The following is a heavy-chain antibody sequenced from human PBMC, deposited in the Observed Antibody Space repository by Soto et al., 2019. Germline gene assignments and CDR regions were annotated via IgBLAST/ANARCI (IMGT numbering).Heavy chain of an antibody. V-gene: IGHV3-23*01. Sequence: EVQLLESGGGLVQPGGSLRVSCAASGFTFSSYGMSWVRQAPGKGLEWVSTISGGGGSIYYADSVKGRFTISRDNSMNTLHLQMSSLRAEDTAVYYCAQGGGYYDGRGFTTPLYLFQNWGQGTLVTVSS. D-gene: IGHD3-22*01. CDR1: GFTFSSYG. CDR2: ISGGGGSI. J-gene: IGHJ4*02. CDR3: AQGGGYYDGRGFTTPLYLFQN.